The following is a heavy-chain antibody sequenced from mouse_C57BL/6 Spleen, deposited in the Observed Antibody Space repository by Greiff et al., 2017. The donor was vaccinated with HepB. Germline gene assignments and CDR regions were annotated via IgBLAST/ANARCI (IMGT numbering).Heavy chain of an antibody. CDR3: ARGEDYYGYDNYAMDY. CDR1: GYTFTSYW. CDR2: IHPNSGST. J-gene: IGHJ4*01. D-gene: IGHD2-2*01. Sequence: QVQLQQPGAELVKPGASVKLSCKASGYTFTSYWMHWVKQRPGQGLEWIGMIHPNSGSTNYNEKFKSKATLTVDKSSSTAYMQLSSLTSEDSAVYYCARGEDYYGYDNYAMDYWGQGTSVTVSS. V-gene: IGHV1-64*01.